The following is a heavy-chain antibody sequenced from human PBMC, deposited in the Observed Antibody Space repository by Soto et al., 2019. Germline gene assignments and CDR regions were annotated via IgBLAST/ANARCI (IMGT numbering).Heavy chain of an antibody. Sequence: SETLSLTCTVSGGFVNSDTHSWSWIRQTPGKRLEWIGFIYSGGSTKNPSLRGRVTMSVDTSKNQFSLKLRSVIVADTAVYHCARFVRSCSATTCSTRADVWGQGITVTVSS. J-gene: IGHJ6*02. CDR2: IYSGGST. V-gene: IGHV4-61*01. CDR3: ARFVRSCSATTCSTRADV. D-gene: IGHD2-2*01. CDR1: GGFVNSDTHS.